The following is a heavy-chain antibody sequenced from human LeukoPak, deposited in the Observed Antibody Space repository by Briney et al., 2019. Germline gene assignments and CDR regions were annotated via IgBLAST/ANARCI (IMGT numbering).Heavy chain of an antibody. Sequence: SETLSLTCTVSGGSISSGCYYWSWIRQPAGKGLEWIGRIYTSGSTNYNPSLKSRVTISVDTSKNQFSLKLSSVTAADTAVYYCARDPLDALDIWGQGTMVTVSS. J-gene: IGHJ3*02. CDR1: GGSISSGCYY. V-gene: IGHV4-61*02. CDR3: ARDPLDALDI. CDR2: IYTSGST.